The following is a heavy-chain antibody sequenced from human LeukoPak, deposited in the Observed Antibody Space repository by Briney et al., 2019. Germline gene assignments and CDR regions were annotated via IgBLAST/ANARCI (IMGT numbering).Heavy chain of an antibody. J-gene: IGHJ5*02. D-gene: IGHD6-19*01. CDR2: INPNSGGT. Sequence: ASVKVSCKASGYTFTGFYMHWVRQAPGQGLEWMGWINPNSGGTNYAHKFQGRVTMTRDTSISTAYMELSSLRSDDTAVYYCALGGAVAGTGSGAYNWFDPWGQGTLVTASS. CDR1: GYTFTGFY. V-gene: IGHV1-2*02. CDR3: ALGGAVAGTGSGAYNWFDP.